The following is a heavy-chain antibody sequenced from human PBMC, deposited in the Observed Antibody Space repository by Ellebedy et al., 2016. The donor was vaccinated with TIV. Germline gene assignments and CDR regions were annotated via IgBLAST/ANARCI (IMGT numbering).Heavy chain of an antibody. CDR2: ISGSGAST. J-gene: IGHJ4*02. CDR1: GFTFSSCA. D-gene: IGHD6-19*01. CDR3: AKNQQWLLGVLYF. Sequence: GESLKISCAASGFTFSSCAMSWVRQAPGKGLEWVSVISGSGASTYYADSVKGRFTISRDNSKNTVFLQMNTLRPDDTAVYYCAKNQQWLLGVLYFWGQGTLVAVSS. V-gene: IGHV3-23*01.